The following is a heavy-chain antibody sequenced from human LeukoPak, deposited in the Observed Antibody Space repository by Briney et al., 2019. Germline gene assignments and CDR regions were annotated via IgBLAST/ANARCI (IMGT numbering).Heavy chain of an antibody. CDR1: GDSIRGYY. D-gene: IGHD7-27*01. J-gene: IGHJ4*02. CDR3: AREGIKWGSLDY. CDR2: VYYSGIT. V-gene: IGHV4-59*13. Sequence: SETLSLTCTVSGDSIRGYYLNWIRQPPGKGLEWIGYVYYSGITNYNPSLKSRVTISLDKSRNQFSLKLSSVTAADTAVYYCAREGIKWGSLDYWGQGTLVTVSS.